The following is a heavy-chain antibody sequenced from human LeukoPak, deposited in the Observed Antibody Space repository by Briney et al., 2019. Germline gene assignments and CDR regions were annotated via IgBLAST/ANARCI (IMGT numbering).Heavy chain of an antibody. D-gene: IGHD5-18*01. V-gene: IGHV3-23*01. J-gene: IGHJ4*02. CDR2: ISTSGGTT. CDR3: AKNSGAMVTGLDY. CDR1: GFTFSNYA. Sequence: GGSLRLSCAASGFTFSNYAMNWVRQAPGKGLEWVSVISTSGGTTDYADYVKGRFSISRDNSKNTLYLQMNSLRAEDTAIYYCAKNSGAMVTGLDYWGQGTLVTVSS.